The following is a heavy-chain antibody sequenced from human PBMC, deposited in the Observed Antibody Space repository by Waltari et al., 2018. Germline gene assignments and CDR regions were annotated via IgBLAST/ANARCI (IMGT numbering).Heavy chain of an antibody. CDR3: VREVVPTSTIVVNWFDP. V-gene: IGHV7-4-1*02. D-gene: IGHD2-2*01. CDR2: VNTNTGNP. CDR1: GYSFTSYA. Sequence: QVQLVQSGSELKKPGASVKVSCKASGYSFTSYAINWLRRAPGQGLELMGWVNTNTGNPTYVQGFTGRFVVSLDTSVSTAYLQISSLKAEDTAVYYCVREVVPTSTIVVNWFDPWGQGTLVTVSS. J-gene: IGHJ5*02.